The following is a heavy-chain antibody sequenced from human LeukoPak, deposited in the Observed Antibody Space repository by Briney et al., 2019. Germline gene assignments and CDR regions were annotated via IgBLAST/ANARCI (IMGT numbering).Heavy chain of an antibody. Sequence: SETLSLTCTVSGGSISSRNYYWGWIRQPPGKGLEWIGSIYYSGITYYNPSLKSRVTISVDTSKNQFSLKLSSVTAADTAVYYCARDGIGYYDSSGYYREYFQHWGQGTLVTVSS. V-gene: IGHV4-39*07. J-gene: IGHJ1*01. CDR2: IYYSGIT. D-gene: IGHD3-22*01. CDR1: GGSISSRNYY. CDR3: ARDGIGYYDSSGYYREYFQH.